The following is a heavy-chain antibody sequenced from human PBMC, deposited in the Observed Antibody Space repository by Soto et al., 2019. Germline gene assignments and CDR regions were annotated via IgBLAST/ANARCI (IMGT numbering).Heavy chain of an antibody. CDR1: GFTFDDYG. CDR2: ISWNSGSI. V-gene: IGHV3-9*01. D-gene: IGHD5-12*01. Sequence: EVQLVESGGGLVQPGRSLRLSCAASGFTFDDYGMHWVRQAPGKGLEWVSGISWNSGSIGYADSVKGRFTISRDNAKNSLYLQMNSLRAEDTALYYCAKALGGYGGEFDYWGQGTLVTVSS. CDR3: AKALGGYGGEFDY. J-gene: IGHJ4*02.